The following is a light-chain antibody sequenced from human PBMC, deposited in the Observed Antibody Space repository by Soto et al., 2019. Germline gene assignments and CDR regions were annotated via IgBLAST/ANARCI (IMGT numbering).Light chain of an antibody. V-gene: IGKV1-9*01. J-gene: IGKJ5*01. CDR1: QGIRNP. CDR2: LAS. Sequence: IPLTQSPSSLSASVGDRVTITCRASQGIRNPLAWYQQKPGKGPKLLIYLASTLQSGVPSRFIGSGSGTDFTLTISSLQPEDFATYYCQQVDSYPITFGQGTRLEIK. CDR3: QQVDSYPIT.